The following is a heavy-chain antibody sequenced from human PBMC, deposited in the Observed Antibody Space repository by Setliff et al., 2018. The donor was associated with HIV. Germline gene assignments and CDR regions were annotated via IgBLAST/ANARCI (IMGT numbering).Heavy chain of an antibody. J-gene: IGHJ4*02. CDR3: ARGRHIEATIPLDH. CDR2: INDRGNT. V-gene: IGHV4-34*01. CDR1: GGSFSDYY. D-gene: IGHD5-12*01. Sequence: ETLSLTCTVSGGSFSDYYWTWIRQPPNTGLEWIGEINDRGNTNYMPSLRSRVTISVDTSKNQFSLRLTSVTAADSAIYYCARGRHIEATIPLDHWGQGTLVTVSS.